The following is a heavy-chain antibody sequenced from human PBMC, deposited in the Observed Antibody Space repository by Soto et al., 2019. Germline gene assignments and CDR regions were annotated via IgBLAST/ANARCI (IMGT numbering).Heavy chain of an antibody. V-gene: IGHV1-3*01. CDR1: GYTFTSYA. D-gene: IGHD6-19*01. CDR2: INAGNGNT. Sequence: QVQLVQSGAEVKKPGASVKVSCKASGYTFTSYAMHWVRQASGQRLEWMGWINAGNGNTKYSQKFQGRVTITRDTSASTAYMELSSLRSEHRAVYYCARVVGIAVDDYWGQGTLVTVSS. CDR3: ARVVGIAVDDY. J-gene: IGHJ4*02.